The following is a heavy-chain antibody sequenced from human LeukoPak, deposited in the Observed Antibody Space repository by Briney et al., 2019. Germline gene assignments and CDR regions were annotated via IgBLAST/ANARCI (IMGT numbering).Heavy chain of an antibody. J-gene: IGHJ6*03. CDR2: INDDGSAT. CDR3: AKDGITMVRGVGYYYYMDV. CDR1: GFTFSNYW. D-gene: IGHD3-10*01. V-gene: IGHV3-74*01. Sequence: PGGSLRLSCAASGFTFSNYWMHWVRQVPGKGLVWVSRINDDGSATFYADSVKGRFTISRDNSKNTLYLQMNSLRAEDTAVYYCAKDGITMVRGVGYYYYMDVWGKGTTVTISS.